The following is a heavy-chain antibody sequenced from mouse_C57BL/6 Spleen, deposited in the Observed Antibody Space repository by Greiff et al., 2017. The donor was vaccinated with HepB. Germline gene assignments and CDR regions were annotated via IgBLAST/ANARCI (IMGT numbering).Heavy chain of an antibody. J-gene: IGHJ1*03. CDR2: ISDGGSYT. D-gene: IGHD1-1*01. V-gene: IGHV5-4*01. Sequence: EVQVVESGGGLVKPGGSLKLSCAASGFTFSSYAMSWVRQTPEKRLEWVATISDGGSYTYYPDNVKGRFTISRDNAKNNLYLQMSHLKSEDTAMYYCARDVPYYYGSSPRYFDVWGTGTTVTVSS. CDR1: GFTFSSYA. CDR3: ARDVPYYYGSSPRYFDV.